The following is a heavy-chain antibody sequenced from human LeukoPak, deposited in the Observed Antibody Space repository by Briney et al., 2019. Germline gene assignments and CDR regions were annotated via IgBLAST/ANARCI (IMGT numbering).Heavy chain of an antibody. V-gene: IGHV3-30*04. CDR1: GFTFSSYA. CDR3: ARDHKTHRNNAIDY. J-gene: IGHJ4*02. D-gene: IGHD2-8*01. CDR2: ISYDGSNK. Sequence: GGSLRLSCAATGFTFSSYAMHWVRQAPGKGLEWVADISYDGSNKYYADSVKGRFTISRDNSKNTLYLQMNSLRAEDTAVYYCARDHKTHRNNAIDYWGQGTLVTVSS.